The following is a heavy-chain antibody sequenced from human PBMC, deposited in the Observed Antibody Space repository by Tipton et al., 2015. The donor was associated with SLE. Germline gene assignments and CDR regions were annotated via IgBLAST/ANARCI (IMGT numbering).Heavy chain of an antibody. V-gene: IGHV4-59*08. D-gene: IGHD4-23*01. Sequence: TLSLTCSVFGGSISSYYWSWIRQPPAKGLEWIGFIYYNGKTNYNSSLKSRVTISVDTSKSQFYLKLRSVTAADTAVYYCARHGMVNYYYYGMDLWGQGTKVTVFS. J-gene: IGHJ6*02. CDR3: ARHGMVNYYYYGMDL. CDR1: GGSISSYY. CDR2: IYYNGKT.